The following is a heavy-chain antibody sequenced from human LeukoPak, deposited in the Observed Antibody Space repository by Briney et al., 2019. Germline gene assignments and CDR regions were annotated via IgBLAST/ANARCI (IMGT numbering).Heavy chain of an antibody. D-gene: IGHD6-13*01. J-gene: IGHJ4*02. CDR2: ISGSGGTT. CDR3: AKAPSVSSSWFDY. V-gene: IGHV3-23*01. Sequence: GGSLRLSCAASGFPFNTYAMTWVRQAPGKGLGWVSGISGSGGTTYYADSVKGRFTISRDNSRNTLYLQMSGLRAEDTAVYYCAKAPSVSSSWFDYWGQGTLVTVSS. CDR1: GFPFNTYA.